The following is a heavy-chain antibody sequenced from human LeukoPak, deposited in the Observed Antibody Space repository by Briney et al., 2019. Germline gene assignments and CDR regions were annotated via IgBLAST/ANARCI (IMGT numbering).Heavy chain of an antibody. CDR1: GFTVSSNY. J-gene: IGHJ4*02. CDR2: IYSGGST. Sequence: TGGSLRLSCAASGFTVSSNYMSWVRQAPGKGLEWVSVIYSGGSTYYADSVKGRFTIPRDNSKNTVYLRMNSLRAEDTAVYYCASRTSSGFYYDHWGQGALVTVSS. V-gene: IGHV3-53*01. CDR3: ASRTSSGFYYDH. D-gene: IGHD3-22*01.